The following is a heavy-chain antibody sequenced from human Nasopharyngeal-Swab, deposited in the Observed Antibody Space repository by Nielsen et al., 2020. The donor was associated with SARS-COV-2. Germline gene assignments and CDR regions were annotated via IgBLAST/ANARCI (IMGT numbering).Heavy chain of an antibody. CDR3: AKDQIHPGSITMGWYFDL. CDR2: ISYDGSNK. D-gene: IGHD3-10*01. Sequence: GESLKISCAASGFTFSSYGMHWVRQAPGTGLEWVAVISYDGSNKYYADSVKGRFTISRDNSKNTLYLQMNSLRAEDTAVYYCAKDQIHPGSITMGWYFDLWGRGTLVTVSS. CDR1: GFTFSSYG. J-gene: IGHJ2*01. V-gene: IGHV3-30*18.